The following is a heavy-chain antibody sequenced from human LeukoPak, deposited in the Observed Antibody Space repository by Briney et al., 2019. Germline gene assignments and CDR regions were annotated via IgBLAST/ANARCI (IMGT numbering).Heavy chain of an antibody. J-gene: IGHJ4*02. Sequence: ASVKVSCTASDYTFTSYGISWVRQAPGQGLEWMGWISAYNGNTNYAQKLQGRVTMTTDTSTSTAYMELRSLRSDDTAVYYCARGVAAAGTLGLFDYWGQGTLVTVSS. CDR2: ISAYNGNT. CDR3: ARGVAAAGTLGLFDY. CDR1: DYTFTSYG. V-gene: IGHV1-18*01. D-gene: IGHD6-13*01.